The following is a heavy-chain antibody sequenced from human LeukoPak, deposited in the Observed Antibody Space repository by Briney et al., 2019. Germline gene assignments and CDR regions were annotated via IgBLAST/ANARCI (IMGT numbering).Heavy chain of an antibody. J-gene: IGHJ6*03. CDR3: ARGRSSSYYYYYYMDV. CDR1: GGSFSGYY. Sequence: PETLSLTCAVYGGSFSGYYWSWIRQPPGKGLEWIGEINHSGSTNYNPSLKSRVTISVDTSKNQFSLKLSSVTAADTAVYYCARGRSSSYYYYYYMDVWGKGTTVTVSS. V-gene: IGHV4-34*01. D-gene: IGHD3-16*02. CDR2: INHSGST.